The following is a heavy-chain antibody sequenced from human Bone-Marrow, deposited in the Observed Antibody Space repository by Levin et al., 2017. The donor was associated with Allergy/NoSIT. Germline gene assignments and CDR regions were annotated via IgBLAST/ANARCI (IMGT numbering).Heavy chain of an antibody. J-gene: IGHJ3*01. CDR1: GFTFSSNW. CDR2: IKKDGSEK. V-gene: IGHV3-7*01. Sequence: ASVKVSCAASGFTFSSNWMSWFRQAPGKGLEWVANIKKDGSEKNYVDSVKGRFTISRDNAKNSLYLQMNNLRAGDTAVYYCARHIAASVWGQGTMVTVSS. D-gene: IGHD2-15*01. CDR3: ARHIAASV.